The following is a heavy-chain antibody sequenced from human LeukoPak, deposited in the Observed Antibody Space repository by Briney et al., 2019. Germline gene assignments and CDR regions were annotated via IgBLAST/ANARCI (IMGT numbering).Heavy chain of an antibody. CDR2: MNPNSGNT. CDR3: ARGRGSGHKENWFDP. D-gene: IGHD6-19*01. CDR1: GYIFTPYY. J-gene: IGHJ5*02. V-gene: IGHV1-8*01. Sequence: VASVKVSCKACGYIFTPYYIHWVRQASGQGLEWMGWMNPNSGNTGYTQKFQGRVTMTRNTSISTAYMELSSLRSEDTAVYYCARGRGSGHKENWFDPWGQGTLVTVSS.